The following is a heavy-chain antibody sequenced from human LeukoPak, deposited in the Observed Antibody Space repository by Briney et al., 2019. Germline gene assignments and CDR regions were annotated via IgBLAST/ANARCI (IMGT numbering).Heavy chain of an antibody. J-gene: IGHJ4*02. V-gene: IGHV3-9*01. CDR2: ISWNSGSI. Sequence: GRSLRLSCAASGFTFDDYAMHWVRQAPGKGLEWVSGISWNSGSIGYADSVKGRFTISGDNAKNSLYLQMNSLRAEDTALYYCAKSDPGYSSSWYYFDYWGQGTLVTVSS. D-gene: IGHD6-13*01. CDR3: AKSDPGYSSSWYYFDY. CDR1: GFTFDDYA.